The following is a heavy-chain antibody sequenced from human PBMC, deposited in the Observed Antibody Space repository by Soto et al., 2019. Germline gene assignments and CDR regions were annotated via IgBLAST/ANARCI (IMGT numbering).Heavy chain of an antibody. D-gene: IGHD3-22*01. CDR2: ISVDSNYI. CDR1: GFSFSGYN. Sequence: PGGSLRLSCAASGFSFSGYNMNWVRQAPGKGLEWVSSISVDSNYIYYADSAQGRFTISRDNAKNSVYLQMNSLRAEDTAVYYCARVVYFDRSAYGLWGQGTMVTVSS. V-gene: IGHV3-21*01. CDR3: ARVVYFDRSAYGL. J-gene: IGHJ3*01.